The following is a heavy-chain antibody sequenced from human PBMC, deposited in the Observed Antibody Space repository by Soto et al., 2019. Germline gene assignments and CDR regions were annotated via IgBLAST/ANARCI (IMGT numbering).Heavy chain of an antibody. CDR3: ARILSMYYYDSSGPRPYYGMDV. V-gene: IGHV2-70*20. Sequence: GPTPVNPTQNLTLTCTFSGFSLSTCGMCVRWVPQPPGKAPEWLALIDWDDDKYYSTSLKTRLTISKDTSKNQVVLTMTNMDPVDTATYYCARILSMYYYDSSGPRPYYGMDVWGQGTTVTVSS. J-gene: IGHJ6*02. CDR2: IDWDDDK. D-gene: IGHD3-22*01. CDR1: GFSLSTCGMC.